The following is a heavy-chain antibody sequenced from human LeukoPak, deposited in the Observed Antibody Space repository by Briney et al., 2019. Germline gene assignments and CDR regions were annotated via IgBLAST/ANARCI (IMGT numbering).Heavy chain of an antibody. J-gene: IGHJ6*03. CDR3: AKGKYYMDV. Sequence: GGSLRLSCAASGSTFNNYGMHWVRQAPGKGLQWVAFLRYDGSDKDYADSVKGRFTISRDNSKNTLYLQMDSLRAEDTAVYYCAKGKYYMDVWGKGTTVTVSS. CDR2: LRYDGSDK. V-gene: IGHV3-30*02. CDR1: GSTFNNYG.